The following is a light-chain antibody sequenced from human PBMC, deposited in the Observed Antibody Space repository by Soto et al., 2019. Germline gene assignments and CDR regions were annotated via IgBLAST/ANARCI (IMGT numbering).Light chain of an antibody. CDR1: QSISSW. V-gene: IGKV1-5*01. J-gene: IGKJ5*01. CDR2: DAS. CDR3: QQYNSYPIT. Sequence: DIQMTQSPSNLSASVGDRVTITCRASQSISSWLAWYQQKPGKAPKLLIYDASSLESGVPSRFSGSGSGTEFTITISSLQPDDFATYYCQQYNSYPITFGQGTRLEIK.